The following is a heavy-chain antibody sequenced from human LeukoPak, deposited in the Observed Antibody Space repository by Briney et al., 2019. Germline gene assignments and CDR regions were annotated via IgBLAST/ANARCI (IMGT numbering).Heavy chain of an antibody. CDR2: ISGSGGRT. CDR3: AKGDFYGSGRDYYYYMDV. V-gene: IGHV3-23*01. Sequence: GGSLRLSCAASGFTVSNMYMTWVRQAPGKGLEWVSAISGSGGRTYYADSVKGRFTISRDNSKNTLYLQMNSLRAEDTAVYNCAKGDFYGSGRDYYYYMDVWGKGTTVTISS. CDR1: GFTVSNMY. J-gene: IGHJ6*03. D-gene: IGHD3-10*01.